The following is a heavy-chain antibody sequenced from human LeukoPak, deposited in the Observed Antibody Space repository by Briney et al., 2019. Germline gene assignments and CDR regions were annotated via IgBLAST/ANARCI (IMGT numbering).Heavy chain of an antibody. CDR3: ARDGGYYDSSGPDYYYGMDV. D-gene: IGHD3-22*01. J-gene: IGHJ6*02. CDR1: GFTFSSYG. Sequence: GRSLRLSCAASGFTFSSYGMHWVRQAPGKGLEWVAVIWYDGSNKYYADSVKGRFTISRDNSKNTLYLQMNSLRAEDTAVYYCARDGGYYDSSGPDYYYGMDVRGQGTTVTVSS. V-gene: IGHV3-33*01. CDR2: IWYDGSNK.